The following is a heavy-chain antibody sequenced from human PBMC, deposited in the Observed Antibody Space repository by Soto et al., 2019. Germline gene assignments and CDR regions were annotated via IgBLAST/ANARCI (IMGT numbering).Heavy chain of an antibody. J-gene: IGHJ6*02. D-gene: IGHD2-8*01. CDR2: ISGYNGDT. CDR3: AKNGQPPYYYYGLDV. Sequence: QGHLVQSEAEVKKPGASVKVSCKASGYTFTRYGISWVRQAPGQGLEWMGWISGYNGDTNYAQKFQARVSMTIDTSTGTAYMELRSLTSDDTAVYYCAKNGQPPYYYYGLDVWGQGTKVTVSS. CDR1: GYTFTRYG. V-gene: IGHV1-18*01.